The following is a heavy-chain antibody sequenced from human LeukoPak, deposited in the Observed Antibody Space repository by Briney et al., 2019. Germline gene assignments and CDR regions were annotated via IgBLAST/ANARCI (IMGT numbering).Heavy chain of an antibody. Sequence: GGSLRLSCAASGFTFSSYSMNWVRQAPGKGLEWVSYICSSSSTIYYADSVKGGFTISRENAKNSLYMQMNSLRAEDTAVYYWARDGESIAAARWDFDYWGQGTLVTVSS. J-gene: IGHJ4*02. CDR3: ARDGESIAAARWDFDY. V-gene: IGHV3-48*01. D-gene: IGHD6-13*01. CDR1: GFTFSSYS. CDR2: ICSSSSTI.